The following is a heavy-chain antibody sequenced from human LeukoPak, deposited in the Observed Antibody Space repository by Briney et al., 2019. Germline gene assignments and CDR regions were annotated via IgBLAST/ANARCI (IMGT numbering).Heavy chain of an antibody. J-gene: IGHJ4*02. CDR3: ARGLGYSSTPFDY. D-gene: IGHD6-19*01. CDR2: ISGGSGTI. Sequence: PGGSLRLSCAASGFTFSGYSMNWVRQAPEKGLEWVSYISGGSGTIYYADSVKGRFTISRDNAKNSLFLQMNSLRDEDTAVYYCARGLGYSSTPFDYWGQGTLVSVSS. V-gene: IGHV3-48*02. CDR1: GFTFSGYS.